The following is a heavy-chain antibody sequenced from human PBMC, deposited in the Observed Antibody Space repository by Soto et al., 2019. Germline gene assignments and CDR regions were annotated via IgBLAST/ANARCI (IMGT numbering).Heavy chain of an antibody. J-gene: IGHJ4*02. CDR2: INPSGGST. CDR1: GYTVTSYY. V-gene: IGHV1-46*01. Sequence: ASVKVSCKASGYTVTSYYMHCVRQAPGQGLEWMGIINPSGGSTTYAQKFQGRLTMTRDTSTSTVYMELSSLRSEDTAMYYCARTPGYTDRNYFDYWGQGTLVTVSS. D-gene: IGHD2-2*02. CDR3: ARTPGYTDRNYFDY.